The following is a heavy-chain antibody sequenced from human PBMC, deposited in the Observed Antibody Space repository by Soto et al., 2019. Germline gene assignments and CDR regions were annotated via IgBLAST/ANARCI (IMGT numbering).Heavy chain of an antibody. J-gene: IGHJ4*02. D-gene: IGHD2-2*01. CDR3: AKGTSWGRFDY. Sequence: GGSLRLSCAVSGFTFSTYAMTWVRQARGKGLNWVAMVSGRRSSSYYAALVKGRFTISRDNSQNTLYRQMDSLRAEDTGIYYCAKGTSWGRFDYWGQGTLVTVSS. V-gene: IGHV3-23*01. CDR2: VSGRRSSS. CDR1: GFTFSTYA.